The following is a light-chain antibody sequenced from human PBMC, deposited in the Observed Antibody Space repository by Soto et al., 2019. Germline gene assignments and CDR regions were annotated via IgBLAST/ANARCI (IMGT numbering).Light chain of an antibody. CDR1: QTVSFY. V-gene: IGKV3-11*01. J-gene: IGKJ3*01. CDR3: QQRSNWPPFT. CDR2: DAS. Sequence: EIVLTQSPATLSLSPGERATLSCRASQTVSFYLAWYQQKPGQAPRLLIYDASKRATGTPARFSGSGSGTDFTLPISSLEPEDFAVYYCQQRSNWPPFTFGPGTKVDI.